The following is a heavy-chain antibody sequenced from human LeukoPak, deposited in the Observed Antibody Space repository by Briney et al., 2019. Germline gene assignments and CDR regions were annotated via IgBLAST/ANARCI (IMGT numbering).Heavy chain of an antibody. CDR3: ARSMDAYVWGSYRYHPIYYFDY. CDR1: GGSISSSSYY. CDR2: IYYSGST. Sequence: SETLSLTCTVSGGSISSSSYYWGWIRQPPGKGLEWIGSIYYSGSTYYNPSLKSRVTISVDTSKNQFSLKLSSVTAADTAVYYCARSMDAYVWGSYRYHPIYYFDYWGQGTLVTVSS. J-gene: IGHJ4*02. D-gene: IGHD3-16*02. V-gene: IGHV4-39*01.